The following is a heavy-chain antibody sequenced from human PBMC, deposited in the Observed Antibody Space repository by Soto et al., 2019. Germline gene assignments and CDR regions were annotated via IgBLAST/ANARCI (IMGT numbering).Heavy chain of an antibody. CDR1: GGSLKSGGYY. CDR2: IYYTGRT. Sequence: SETLSLTCTVSGGSLKSGGYYWSWIRQHPGRGLEWIGYIYYTGRTYYNPSLESRVTFSVDTSKNQFSLKLSSVTAADTAVYYCARVPGPWGQGTLVTVSS. CDR3: ARVPGP. V-gene: IGHV4-31*02. J-gene: IGHJ5*02.